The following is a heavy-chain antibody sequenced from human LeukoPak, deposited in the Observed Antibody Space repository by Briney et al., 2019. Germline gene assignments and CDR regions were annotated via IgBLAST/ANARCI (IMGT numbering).Heavy chain of an antibody. V-gene: IGHV3-48*03. CDR1: GFTFSSYE. D-gene: IGHD3-10*01. CDR2: ISATGNTI. CDR3: ARDSSGNFIPDYFDY. Sequence: GGSLRLSCATSGFTFSSYEMNWVRQAPGKGLEWVSYISATGNTIYYADSVKGRFTISRDNAKNSLYLQMDSLRAEDTAVYYCARDSSGNFIPDYFDYWGQGTLVTVSS. J-gene: IGHJ4*02.